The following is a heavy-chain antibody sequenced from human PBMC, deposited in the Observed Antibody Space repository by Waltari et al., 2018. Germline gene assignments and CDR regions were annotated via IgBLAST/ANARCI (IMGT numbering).Heavy chain of an antibody. CDR2: INPNSGGT. Sequence: QVQLVQSGAEVKKPGASVKVSCKASGYTFTGYYMHWVRQAPGQGLEWMGRINPNSGGTNYAQKVQGRVTMTRDTSISTAYMELSRLRSDDTAVYYCARDYRGSGSYPNWFDPWGQGTLVTVSS. CDR3: ARDYRGSGSYPNWFDP. V-gene: IGHV1-2*06. CDR1: GYTFTGYY. J-gene: IGHJ5*02. D-gene: IGHD3-10*01.